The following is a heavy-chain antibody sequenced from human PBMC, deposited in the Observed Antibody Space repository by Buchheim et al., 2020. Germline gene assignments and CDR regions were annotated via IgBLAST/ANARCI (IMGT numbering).Heavy chain of an antibody. D-gene: IGHD2-2*01. Sequence: QVQLQQWGAGLLKPSETLSLTCAVYGGSFSGYYWSWIRQPPGKGLEWIGEINHSGSTNYNPSLKSRVTISVDTSKNQFSLKLSSVTAADTAVYYCAREAYGDIVVVPAVLWGQGTL. V-gene: IGHV4-34*01. CDR3: AREAYGDIVVVPAVL. CDR2: INHSGST. J-gene: IGHJ4*02. CDR1: GGSFSGYY.